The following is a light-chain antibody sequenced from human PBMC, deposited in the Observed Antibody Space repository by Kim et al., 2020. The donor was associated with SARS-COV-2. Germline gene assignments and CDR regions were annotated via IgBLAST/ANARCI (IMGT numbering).Light chain of an antibody. CDR1: QSVGDW. Sequence: DIQMTQSPSSMSASVGDRVIITCRASQSVGDWLNWYQQKPGKAPHLLIYRTSALRGGVPPRFSGSTSGTDFTLTISSLQPEDFATYYCQQSYDCPRTFGQGTKVDIK. CDR3: QQSYDCPRT. J-gene: IGKJ1*01. CDR2: RTS. V-gene: IGKV1-39*01.